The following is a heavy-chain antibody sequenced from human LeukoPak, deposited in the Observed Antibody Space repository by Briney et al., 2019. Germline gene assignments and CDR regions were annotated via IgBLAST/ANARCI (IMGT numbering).Heavy chain of an antibody. J-gene: IGHJ4*02. V-gene: IGHV1-2*02. CDR1: GYTFTGYY. CDR3: ARYHTMVRGLSD. D-gene: IGHD3-10*01. Sequence: ASVKVSCKASGYTFTGYYMHWLRQAPGQGLEWMGWINPNSGGTNYAQKFQGRVTMTRDTSISTAYMELSRLRSDDTAVYYCARYHTMVRGLSDWGQRTLVTVSS. CDR2: INPNSGGT.